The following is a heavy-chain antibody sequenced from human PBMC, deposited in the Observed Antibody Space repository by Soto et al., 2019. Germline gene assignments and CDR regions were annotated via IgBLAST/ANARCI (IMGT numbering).Heavy chain of an antibody. V-gene: IGHV3-23*01. J-gene: IGHJ6*03. D-gene: IGHD2-15*01. CDR3: AKAAFYCSGGSCPNYYYYYYMDV. CDR1: GFTFSSYA. Sequence: GGSLRLSCAASGFTFSSYAMSWVRQAPGKGLEWVSAISGSGGSTYYADSVKGRFTISRDNSKNTLYLQMNSLRAEDTAVYCCAKAAFYCSGGSCPNYYYYYYMDVWGKGTTVTVSS. CDR2: ISGSGGST.